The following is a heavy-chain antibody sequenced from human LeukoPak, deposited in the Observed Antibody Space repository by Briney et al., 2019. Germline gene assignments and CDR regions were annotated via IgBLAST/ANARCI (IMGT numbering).Heavy chain of an antibody. CDR3: ARDSARPVGATGPAFNY. CDR2: ISAYNGNT. V-gene: IGHV1-18*01. CDR1: GYTFTSYG. Sequence: ASVKVSCKASGYTFTSYGISWVRQAPGQGLEWMGWISAYNGNTNYAQKLQGRVTMTTDTSTSTAYMELRSLRSDDTAVYYCARDSARPVGATGPAFNYWGQGTLVTVSS. J-gene: IGHJ4*02. D-gene: IGHD1-26*01.